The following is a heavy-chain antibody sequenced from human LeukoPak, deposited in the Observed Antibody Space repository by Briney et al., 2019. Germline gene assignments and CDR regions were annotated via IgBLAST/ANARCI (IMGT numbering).Heavy chain of an antibody. CDR3: ARARAPDPDAFDI. Sequence: PSQTLSLTCTVSGGSLSSGYYWSWIRPHPGKGLEWIGYIYYSGSTYYNPSLKSRVTISVDTSKNQFSLELSSVTAADTAVYYCARARAPDPDAFDIWGQGTMVTVSS. CDR2: IYYSGST. V-gene: IGHV4-31*03. CDR1: GGSLSSGYY. J-gene: IGHJ3*02.